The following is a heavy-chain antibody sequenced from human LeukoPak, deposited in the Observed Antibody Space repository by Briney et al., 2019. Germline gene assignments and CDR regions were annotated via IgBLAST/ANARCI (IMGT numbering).Heavy chain of an antibody. D-gene: IGHD2-15*01. Sequence: SETLSLTCTVSGGSISSSSYYWGWIRQPPGKGLEWIGSIYYSGSTYYNPSLKSRVTISVDTSKNQFSLKLSSVTAADTAVYYCARGAGRAYCSGGSCYSGWFDPWSQGTLVTVSS. CDR3: ARGAGRAYCSGGSCYSGWFDP. CDR2: IYYSGST. V-gene: IGHV4-39*07. J-gene: IGHJ5*02. CDR1: GGSISSSSYY.